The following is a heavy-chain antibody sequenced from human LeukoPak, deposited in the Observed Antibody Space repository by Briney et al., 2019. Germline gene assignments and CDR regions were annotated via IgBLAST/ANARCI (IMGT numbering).Heavy chain of an antibody. J-gene: IGHJ4*02. CDR3: ARLTGSGYYDAEDY. D-gene: IGHD3-22*01. CDR2: ISSTSGTI. V-gene: IGHV3-48*04. CDR1: GFTFSSYS. Sequence: PGGSLRLSCAASGFTFSSYSMNWVRQAPGKGLEWVSYISSTSGTIYYADSVKGRFTISRDNAKNSLYLQMNSLRAEDTAVYFCARLTGSGYYDAEDYWGQGTLVTVSS.